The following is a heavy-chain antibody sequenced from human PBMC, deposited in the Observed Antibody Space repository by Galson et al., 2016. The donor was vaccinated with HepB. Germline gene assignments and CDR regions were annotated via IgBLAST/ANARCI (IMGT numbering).Heavy chain of an antibody. Sequence: SLRLSCAVSGFTVTSTAMHWVRQAPGKGPQWVAVMSYDGEKKFYGDSVKGRFIISRDNSKNTLYLEMKSLTTEDTGVYYCTRVPVSGYDSEWWLDSWGQGILVTVSS. J-gene: IGHJ4*02. CDR1: GFTVTSTA. CDR3: TRVPVSGYDSEWWLDS. D-gene: IGHD5-12*01. CDR2: MSYDGEKK. V-gene: IGHV3-30*04.